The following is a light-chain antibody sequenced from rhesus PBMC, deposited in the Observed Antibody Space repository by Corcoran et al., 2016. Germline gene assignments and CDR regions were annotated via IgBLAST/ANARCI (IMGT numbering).Light chain of an antibody. CDR1: QGISNY. Sequence: DIQMTQSPSSLSASVGDTVTITCRASQGISNYLAWYQQKPGKAPKPLIYYASNLESGFPSRFSGSGSETDFTLTISSLQPEDIATYYGQHHNSYPPTFGQGTKVEIK. CDR3: QHHNSYPPT. J-gene: IGKJ1*01. V-gene: IGKV1S14*01. CDR2: YAS.